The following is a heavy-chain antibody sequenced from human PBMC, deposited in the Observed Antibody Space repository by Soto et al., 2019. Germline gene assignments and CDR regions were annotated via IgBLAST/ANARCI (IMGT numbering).Heavy chain of an antibody. CDR1: GYIFSTYA. V-gene: IGHV1-3*01. CDR2: INGGTGQT. D-gene: IGHD1-1*01. Sequence: ASVKVSCKASGYIFSTYAMHWVRQAPGESLEWMGWINGGTGQTKYSQRFQDRVTITRDASASTAHMELSSLKSEDTAVYYCARGKGMEENYYYYGLDIWGQGTTVTVSS. J-gene: IGHJ6*02. CDR3: ARGKGMEENYYYYGLDI.